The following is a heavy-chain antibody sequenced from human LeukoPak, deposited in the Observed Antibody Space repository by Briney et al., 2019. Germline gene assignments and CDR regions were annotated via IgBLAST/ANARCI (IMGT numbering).Heavy chain of an antibody. CDR1: GYTFTGYY. CDR3: ARVRGYCSGGSCFYFDY. D-gene: IGHD2-15*01. J-gene: IGHJ4*02. Sequence: ASVKVSCKASGYTFTGYYIHWVRQAPGQGLEWMGWINPDSGGTNYAQKFQGRVTMTRDTSISTAYMELSRLRSDGTAVYYCARVRGYCSGGSCFYFDYWGQGTLVTVSS. V-gene: IGHV1-2*02. CDR2: INPDSGGT.